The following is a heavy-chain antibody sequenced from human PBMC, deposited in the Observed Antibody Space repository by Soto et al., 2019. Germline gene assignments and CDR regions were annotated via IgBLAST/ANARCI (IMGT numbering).Heavy chain of an antibody. CDR1: GGSISSSSYY. J-gene: IGHJ4*02. V-gene: IGHV4-39*01. D-gene: IGHD3-10*01. Sequence: PSETLSLTCTVSGGSISSSSYYWGWIRQPPGKGLEWIGSIYYSGNTYYNPSLKSRVTISVDTAKNQFSLKLSSVTAADTAVYYCGRKYYLVRGIYYTGPFDFWGKETLVTFP. CDR3: GRKYYLVRGIYYTGPFDF. CDR2: IYYSGNT.